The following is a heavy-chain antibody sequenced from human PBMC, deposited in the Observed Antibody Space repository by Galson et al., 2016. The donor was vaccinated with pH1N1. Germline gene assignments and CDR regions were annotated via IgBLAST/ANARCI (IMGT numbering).Heavy chain of an antibody. CDR3: AKERHGDYALLYEMDV. CDR2: IWYDGSVT. V-gene: IGHV3-33*06. Sequence: SLRLSCAASGFTFSSYGMHWVRQAPGKGLEWVARIWYDGSVTYHADSVMGRFTISRDNSKNTLYLQMNSLRAEDTAVYYCAKERHGDYALLYEMDVWGQGTTVIVSS. D-gene: IGHD4-17*01. CDR1: GFTFSSYG. J-gene: IGHJ6*02.